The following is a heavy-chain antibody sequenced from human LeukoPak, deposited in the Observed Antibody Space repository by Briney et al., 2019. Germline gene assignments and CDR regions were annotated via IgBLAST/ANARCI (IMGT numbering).Heavy chain of an antibody. CDR2: ISAYNGNT. CDR3: ARDRGGDYDRDFDY. Sequence: SSVNVSCQASGCTFTRYGISWVRQAPGPRLEWIGWISAYNGNTNYAQKLEGRVTMTTDTSTSTAYMELRSVRSDDTAVYCCARDRGGDYDRDFDYWGQGTLVTVSA. CDR1: GCTFTRYG. V-gene: IGHV1-18*04. J-gene: IGHJ4*02. D-gene: IGHD4-17*01.